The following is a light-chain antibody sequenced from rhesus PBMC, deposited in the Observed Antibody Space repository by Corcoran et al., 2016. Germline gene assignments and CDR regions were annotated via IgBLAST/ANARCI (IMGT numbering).Light chain of an antibody. CDR3: QQGNTKPYG. V-gene: IGKV1-32*04. J-gene: IGKJ2*01. CDR2: YAS. Sequence: DIQMSQSPSSLSASVGDRVTITCRASQGINSYLNWYQQNPGKAPKLLIYYASRLARGVPSRFSGSGSGPEVTLSISGLQPEDFATYCCQQGNTKPYGFGQGTKVEIK. CDR1: QGINSY.